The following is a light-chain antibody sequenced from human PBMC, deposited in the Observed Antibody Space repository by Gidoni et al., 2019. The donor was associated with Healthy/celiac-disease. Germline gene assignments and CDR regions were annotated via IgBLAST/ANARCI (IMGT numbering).Light chain of an antibody. CDR2: KAS. CDR3: QHSGFT. Sequence: DIPMTQSPSTRSASVGDRVTITCRASQSISSWLAWYQQKPGKAPKLLIYKASSLESGVPSRFSGSGSGTEFTLTISSLQPDDFATYYCQHSGFTFGPGTKVDIK. J-gene: IGKJ3*01. CDR1: QSISSW. V-gene: IGKV1-5*03.